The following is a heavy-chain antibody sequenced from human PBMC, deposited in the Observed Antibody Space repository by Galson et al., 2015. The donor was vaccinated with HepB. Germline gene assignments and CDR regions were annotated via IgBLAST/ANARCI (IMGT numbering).Heavy chain of an antibody. CDR3: ARGYYYDSSGYYYDC. V-gene: IGHV5-51*01. Sequence: SGAEVKKAGESLKISCKASGYSFTTYWIGWVRQMPGKGLEWMGIIYPDDSDTRYSSSFQGQVTISTDKSTTTAFVQWSSLKASDTAMYYCARGYYYDSSGYYYDCWGQGTLVTVSS. J-gene: IGHJ4*02. CDR1: GYSFTTYW. D-gene: IGHD3-22*01. CDR2: IYPDDSDT.